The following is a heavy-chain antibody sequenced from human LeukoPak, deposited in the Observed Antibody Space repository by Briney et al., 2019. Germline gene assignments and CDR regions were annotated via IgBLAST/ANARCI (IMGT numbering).Heavy chain of an antibody. CDR1: GGSISSYY. CDR3: ARDRYCGGDCYSYAFDI. Sequence: SETLSLTCTVSGGSISSYYWSWIRQPPGKGLEWIGYIYYSGSTNYNPSVKSRVTISVDTSKKQFSLKLSSVTAADTAVYYCARDRYCGGDCYSYAFDIWGQGTMVTVSS. J-gene: IGHJ3*02. CDR2: IYYSGST. D-gene: IGHD2-21*02. V-gene: IGHV4-59*01.